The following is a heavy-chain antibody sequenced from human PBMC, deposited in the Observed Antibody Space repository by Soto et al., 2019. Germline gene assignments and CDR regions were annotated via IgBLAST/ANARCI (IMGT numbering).Heavy chain of an antibody. CDR1: GGTFNNYA. CDR2: IIPMFETV. CDR3: ARGLRTGNYGMDV. Sequence: QVQLLQSGAEVRKPGSSVKVSCKAAGGTFNNYAVSWVRQAPVQGREWMGGIIPMFETVNYAQRCQGRLTIAADESTSTAYMELTSLTSADTAIYFCARGLRTGNYGMDVWGQGTKVTVSS. D-gene: IGHD2-15*01. J-gene: IGHJ6*02. V-gene: IGHV1-69*01.